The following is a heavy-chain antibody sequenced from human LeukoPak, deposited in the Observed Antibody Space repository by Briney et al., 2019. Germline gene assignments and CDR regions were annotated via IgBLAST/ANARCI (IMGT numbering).Heavy chain of an antibody. Sequence: SETLSLTCTVSGASVSSNNYYWGWIRQPPGKGLEWIGSIYYSGSTYYNPSLKSRVTISVDTSKNHFSLKLSSVTAADTAVYYCARHLDCTTTSCLRHIDYCGQGTLVTVSS. CDR1: GASVSSNNYY. CDR3: ARHLDCTTTSCLRHIDY. V-gene: IGHV4-39*01. CDR2: IYYSGST. J-gene: IGHJ4*02. D-gene: IGHD2-2*01.